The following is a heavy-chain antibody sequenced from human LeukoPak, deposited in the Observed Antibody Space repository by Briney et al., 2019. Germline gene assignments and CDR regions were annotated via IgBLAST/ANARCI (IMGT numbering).Heavy chain of an antibody. D-gene: IGHD2-21*02. CDR3: AKGVKHIVVVTAQHFFDY. CDR1: GFTFGSYG. J-gene: IGHJ4*02. CDR2: IRSDGSNK. Sequence: GGSLRLSCAASGFTFGSYGMHWVRQAPGKGLEWATFIRSDGSNKYYADSEKGRFTISRDNSKTTLYLQMNTLRPDDTAVYYCAKGVKHIVVVTAQHFFDYWGQGTLVTVSS. V-gene: IGHV3-30*02.